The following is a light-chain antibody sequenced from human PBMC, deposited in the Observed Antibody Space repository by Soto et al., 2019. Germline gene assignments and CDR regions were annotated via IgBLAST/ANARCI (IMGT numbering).Light chain of an antibody. Sequence: QSVLTQPPSASGTPGQRVTISCSGSSSNIGSNYVYWYQQLPGTAPKLLIYSNNQRPSGVPDRFSGSKSGTSASLVISGLRSEDEADYYCAAWDDSLSGYVFGTGTKLTVL. V-gene: IGLV1-47*02. CDR1: SSNIGSNY. CDR2: SNN. J-gene: IGLJ1*01. CDR3: AAWDDSLSGYV.